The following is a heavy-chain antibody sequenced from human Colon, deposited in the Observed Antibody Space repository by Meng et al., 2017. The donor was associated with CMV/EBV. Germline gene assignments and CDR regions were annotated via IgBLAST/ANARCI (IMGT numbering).Heavy chain of an antibody. J-gene: IGHJ6*02. CDR2: INPNGGGT. CDR1: GYTFTGYY. D-gene: IGHD1-26*01. V-gene: IGHV1-46*01. CDR3: ARVRGSYPGDYYYGMDV. Sequence: ASVTVSCKASGYTFTGYYMHWVRQAPGQGLEWMGVINPNGGGTTYSQKFEGRVTMTSDTSTSTVYMELSSLRSEDTAVYYCARVRGSYPGDYYYGMDVWGQGTTVTVSS.